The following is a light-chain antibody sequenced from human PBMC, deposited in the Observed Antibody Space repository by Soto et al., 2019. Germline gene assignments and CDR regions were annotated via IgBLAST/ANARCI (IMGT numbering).Light chain of an antibody. CDR2: HGS. Sequence: DIQVTQSPSTRSASVGDRVTITCRASQSISTWLAWYQQKPAKAPTLLLYHGSSLASGVPSRFSGGGSGPEFTLTISSLQPDDFATYYCHQYDRYWTFGQGTKVDIK. CDR1: QSISTW. J-gene: IGKJ1*01. V-gene: IGKV1-5*01. CDR3: HQYDRYWT.